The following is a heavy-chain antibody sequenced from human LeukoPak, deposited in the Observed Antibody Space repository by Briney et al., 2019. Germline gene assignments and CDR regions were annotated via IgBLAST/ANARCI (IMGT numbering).Heavy chain of an antibody. V-gene: IGHV4-59*08. CDR3: ARRHYDILTGYYSGMDV. D-gene: IGHD3-9*01. CDR1: GGSISSYY. Sequence: PSETLSLTCTVSGGSISSYYWSWIRQPPGKGLEWIGYIYSSGSTKYSPSLKSRVTISVDTSRNQFSLELSSVTAADTAVYYCARRHYDILTGYYSGMDVWGQGTTVTVSS. CDR2: IYSSGST. J-gene: IGHJ6*02.